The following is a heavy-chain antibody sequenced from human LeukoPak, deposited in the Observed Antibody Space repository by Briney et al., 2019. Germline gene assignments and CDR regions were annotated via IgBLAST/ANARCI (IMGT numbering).Heavy chain of an antibody. V-gene: IGHV3-48*03. CDR1: GFNFRSYE. J-gene: IGHJ4*02. CDR3: AREIVSAVAGNFDY. CDR2: ISNTDETR. Sequence: GGSLRLSCAASGFNFRSYEMNWVRQAPGKGLEWVSYISNTDETRTYADSVKGRFTISRDNAKNSLHLEMNGLRAEDTAVYYCAREIVSAVAGNFDYWGQGTLVTVSS. D-gene: IGHD6-19*01.